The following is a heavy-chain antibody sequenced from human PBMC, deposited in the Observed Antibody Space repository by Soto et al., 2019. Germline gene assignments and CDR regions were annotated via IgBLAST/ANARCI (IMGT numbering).Heavy chain of an antibody. V-gene: IGHV1-69*13. CDR2: IIPIFGTA. CDR1: GGTFSSYA. CDR3: ARDSSYDSSGYYRGPYYYYGMDV. J-gene: IGHJ6*02. Sequence: SVKVSCKASGGTFSSYAISWVRQAPGQGLEWMGGIIPIFGTANYAQKFQGRVTITADESTSTAYMELSSLRSEDTAVYYCARDSSYDSSGYYRGPYYYYGMDVWGQGTTVTVSS. D-gene: IGHD3-22*01.